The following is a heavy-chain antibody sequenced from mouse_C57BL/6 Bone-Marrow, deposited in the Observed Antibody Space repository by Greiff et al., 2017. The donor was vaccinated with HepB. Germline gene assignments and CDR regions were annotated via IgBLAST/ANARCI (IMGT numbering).Heavy chain of an antibody. CDR2: INPYNGGT. J-gene: IGHJ3*01. D-gene: IGHD1-1*01. CDR1: GYTFTDYY. CDR3: ARLRYPAWFAY. V-gene: IGHV1-19*01. Sequence: VQLQQSGPVLVKPGASVKMSCKASGYTFTDYYMNWVKQSHGKGLEWIGVINPYNGGTSYNQKFKGKATLTVDKSSSTAYMELNSLTSEDSAVYYCARLRYPAWFAYWGQGTLVTVSA.